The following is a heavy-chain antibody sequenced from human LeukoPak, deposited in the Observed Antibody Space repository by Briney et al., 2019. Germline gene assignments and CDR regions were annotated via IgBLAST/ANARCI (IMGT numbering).Heavy chain of an antibody. CDR2: IIPILGIA. D-gene: IGHD6-13*01. V-gene: IGHV1-69*04. CDR3: ARGIAASGDDY. J-gene: IGHJ4*02. CDR1: GGTFSSYA. Sequence: GASVKVSRKASGGTFSSYAISWVRQAPGQGLEWMGRIIPILGIANYAQKFQGRVTITADKSTSTAYMELSSLRSEDTAVYYCARGIAASGDDYWGQGTLVTVSS.